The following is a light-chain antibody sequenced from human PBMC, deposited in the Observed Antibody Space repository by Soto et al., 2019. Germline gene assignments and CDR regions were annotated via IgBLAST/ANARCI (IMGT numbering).Light chain of an antibody. V-gene: IGKV1-27*01. Sequence: DIQMTQSPSSLSASVGDRVTITCRASQGVSNYLGWYQQKPGKVPKLLIYGASTLQSGVPSRFSGSGSGTALALSIISLQPEDVATYYCQKYDSVPFTFGPGTKVNIK. CDR3: QKYDSVPFT. CDR1: QGVSNY. J-gene: IGKJ3*01. CDR2: GAS.